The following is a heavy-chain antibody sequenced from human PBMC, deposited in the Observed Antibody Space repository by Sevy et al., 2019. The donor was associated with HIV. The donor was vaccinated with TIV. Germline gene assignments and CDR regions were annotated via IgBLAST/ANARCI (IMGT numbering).Heavy chain of an antibody. V-gene: IGHV1-18*01. D-gene: IGHD3-22*01. CDR2: ISAYNGNT. CDR3: ARDSSGYSSSLDY. CDR1: GYTFTSYG. Sequence: ASVKVSCKASGYTFTSYGISWVRQAPGQGLEWMGWISAYNGNTNYAQKLQGRVTMTTDTSTSTDYMELRSLRSDDTAVYYCARDSSGYSSSLDYWGQGTLVTVSS. J-gene: IGHJ4*02.